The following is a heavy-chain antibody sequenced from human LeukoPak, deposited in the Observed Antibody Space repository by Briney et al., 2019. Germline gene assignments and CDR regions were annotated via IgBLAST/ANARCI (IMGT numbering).Heavy chain of an antibody. Sequence: SLRLSCAASGFTFDNYAMQWVRQAPGKGLEWLSIISWNSGYIGYADSVKGRFTTSRDNAKKSLDLQMNSLRAEDTAFYYCAKVRGTYSSGYFFDYWGQGTLVTVSS. J-gene: IGHJ4*02. CDR1: GFTFDNYA. CDR3: AKVRGTYSSGYFFDY. D-gene: IGHD6-19*01. CDR2: ISWNSGYI. V-gene: IGHV3-9*01.